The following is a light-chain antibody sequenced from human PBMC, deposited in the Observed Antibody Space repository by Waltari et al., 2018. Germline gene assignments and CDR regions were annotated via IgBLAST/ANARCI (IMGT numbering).Light chain of an antibody. CDR1: QDISNQ. J-gene: IGKJ5*01. CDR3: QETNTFPIT. Sequence: DIQMTQSPSSVSASVGDTVTITCRASQDISNQLTWYQQKPGKAPKFLIYEASTLEIGVPARFSGSGSGTDFTLTVSSLQPEDLATYYCQETNTFPITFGPGTRLEIK. V-gene: IGKV1D-12*01. CDR2: EAS.